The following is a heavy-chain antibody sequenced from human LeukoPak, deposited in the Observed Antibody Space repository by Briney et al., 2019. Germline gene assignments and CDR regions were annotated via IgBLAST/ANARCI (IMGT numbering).Heavy chain of an antibody. CDR3: ASPGYSSGWYYFDY. Sequence: SETLSLTCTVSGGSISGYYWSWIRQPPGKGLEWIGYIYYSGSTNYNPSLKSRVTISVDTSKNQFSLKLSSVTAADTAVYYCASPGYSSGWYYFDYWGQGTLVTVSS. CDR1: GGSISGYY. V-gene: IGHV4-59*01. CDR2: IYYSGST. D-gene: IGHD6-19*01. J-gene: IGHJ4*02.